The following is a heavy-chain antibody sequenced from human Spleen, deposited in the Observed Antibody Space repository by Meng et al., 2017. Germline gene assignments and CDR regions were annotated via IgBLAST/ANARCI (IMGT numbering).Heavy chain of an antibody. J-gene: IGHJ4*02. CDR1: GDSVSSNIAA. Sequence: QVQLRQSGPGRVKPSQTLSLACAISGDSVSSNIAAWNWVRQSPSRGLEWLGRTYYRSKWYNDYAVSVKSRITINADTSKNQFSLQLNSVTPGDTAVYYCARGFAPVAPGAFDYWGQGALVTVSS. V-gene: IGHV6-1*01. CDR3: ARGFAPVAPGAFDY. CDR2: TYYRSKWYN. D-gene: IGHD2-2*01.